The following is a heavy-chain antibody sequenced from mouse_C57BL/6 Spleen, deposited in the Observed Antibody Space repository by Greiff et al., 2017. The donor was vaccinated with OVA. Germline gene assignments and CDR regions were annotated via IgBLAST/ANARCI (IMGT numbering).Heavy chain of an antibody. V-gene: IGHV14-2*01. CDR2: IDPEDGET. CDR3: EQRGDSPYYFDY. D-gene: IGHD2-12*01. CDR1: GFNIKDYY. Sequence: VQLQQSGAVLVKPGASVKLSCTASGFNIKDYYMHWVQQRTEQGLEWIGRIDPEDGETKYAPKFSGKATITADTSTTPAFLQLNSQTPEDTAVYYCEQRGDSPYYFDYWGQGTTLTVSS. J-gene: IGHJ2*01.